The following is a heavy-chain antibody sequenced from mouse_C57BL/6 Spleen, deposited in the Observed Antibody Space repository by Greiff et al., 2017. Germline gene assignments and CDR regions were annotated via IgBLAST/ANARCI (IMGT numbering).Heavy chain of an antibody. D-gene: IGHD1-1*01. Sequence: EVQLQQSGPELVKPGASVKIPCKASGYTFTDYNMDWVKQSHGKSLEWIGDINPNNGGTNYNQKFKGQATLTVDKSSSTAYMELRSLTSEDTAGYYCARDGVINTTVGDHGYFDDWGKGTTVTVSS. CDR1: GYTFTDYN. V-gene: IGHV1-18*01. CDR3: ARDGVINTTVGDHGYFDD. J-gene: IGHJ1*03. CDR2: INPNNGGT.